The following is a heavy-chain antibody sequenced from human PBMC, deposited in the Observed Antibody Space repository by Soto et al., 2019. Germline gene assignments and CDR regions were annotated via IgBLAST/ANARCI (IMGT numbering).Heavy chain of an antibody. D-gene: IGHD4-17*01. J-gene: IGHJ4*02. CDR3: ARATSTVTNYFDY. V-gene: IGHV4-31*02. CDR2: IYYSGST. Sequence: DLEWIGYIYYSGSTYYNPSLKSRVTISVDTSKNQFSLKLSSVTAADTAVYYCARATSTVTNYFDYWGQGTLVTVSS.